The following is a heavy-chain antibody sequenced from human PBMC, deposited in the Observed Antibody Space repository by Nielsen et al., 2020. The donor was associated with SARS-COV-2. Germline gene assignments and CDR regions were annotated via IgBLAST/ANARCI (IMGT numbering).Heavy chain of an antibody. CDR3: ARQTLIAAAGTLNQWFDP. CDR1: GGSISSYY. V-gene: IGHV4-59*08. Sequence: SETLSLTCTVSGGSISSYYWSWIRQPPGKGLEWIGYIYYSGSTNYNPSLKSRVTISVDTSKNQFSLKLSSVTAADTAVYYCARQTLIAAAGTLNQWFDPWGQGTLVTVSS. CDR2: IYYSGST. J-gene: IGHJ5*02. D-gene: IGHD6-13*01.